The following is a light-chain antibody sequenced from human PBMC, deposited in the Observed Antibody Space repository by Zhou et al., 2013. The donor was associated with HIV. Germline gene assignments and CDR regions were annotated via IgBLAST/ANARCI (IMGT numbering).Light chain of an antibody. CDR1: QSVSTF. Sequence: EIVLTQSPATLSLSPGDRATLSCRASQSVSTFLAWYRQKPGQAPRLLIYGASTRATGIPDRFTGSGSGTDFTLTFTTLGPEDSAVYYCQQYASSPQTFGQGTKVEIK. CDR2: GAS. V-gene: IGKV3-20*01. J-gene: IGKJ2*01. CDR3: QQYASSPQT.